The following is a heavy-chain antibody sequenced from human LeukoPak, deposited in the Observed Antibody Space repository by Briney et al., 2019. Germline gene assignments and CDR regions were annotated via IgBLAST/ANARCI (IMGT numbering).Heavy chain of an antibody. D-gene: IGHD3-16*01. V-gene: IGHV4-59*01. CDR1: GYFQLTDH. Sequence: PSETLPLTRPVSGYFQLTDHWGWLRQPPGKGLAWIGYLYYSGSTNYNPSLQSRVTISVDTSQNQFSLKLSSVPAADTALYYCALGARVACHIWGQGTMVTVSS. CDR3: ALGARVACHI. J-gene: IGHJ3*02. CDR2: LYYSGST.